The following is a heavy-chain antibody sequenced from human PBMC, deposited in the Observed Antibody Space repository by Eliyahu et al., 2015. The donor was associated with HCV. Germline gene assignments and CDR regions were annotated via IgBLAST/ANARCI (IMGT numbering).Heavy chain of an antibody. J-gene: IGHJ3*02. Sequence: EVQLVESGGGLVQPGRSLRLSCAASGXTFDDYAMHWVRQAPGKGLEWVSGISWNSGSIGYADSVKGRFTISRDNAKNSLYLQMNSLRAEDTALYYCAKDIVSGRSDAFDIWGQGTMVTVSS. D-gene: IGHD5/OR15-5a*01. CDR1: GXTFDDYA. V-gene: IGHV3-9*01. CDR3: AKDIVSGRSDAFDI. CDR2: ISWNSGSI.